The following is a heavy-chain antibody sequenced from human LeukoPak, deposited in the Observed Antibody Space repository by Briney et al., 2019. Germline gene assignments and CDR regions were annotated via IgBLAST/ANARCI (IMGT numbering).Heavy chain of an antibody. Sequence: GGSLRFSCAVSGFTASGNYITWVRQAPGKGLEWVSVIYANGNTYYADSMQGRLTISRDKSKNTVFLQMNSLRAEDTAMYYCARVGEGELGNWFDPWGQGTLVTVSS. D-gene: IGHD3-10*01. CDR3: ARVGEGELGNWFDP. V-gene: IGHV3-53*01. CDR1: GFTASGNY. CDR2: IYANGNT. J-gene: IGHJ5*02.